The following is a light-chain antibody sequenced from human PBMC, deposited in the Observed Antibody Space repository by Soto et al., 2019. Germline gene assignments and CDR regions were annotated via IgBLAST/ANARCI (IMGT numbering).Light chain of an antibody. J-gene: IGLJ2*01. Sequence: QSALTQPASVSGSPGQSITISCTGTSSDVGGYNYVSWYQQHPGKAPKLMIYDVSNRPSGVSNRFSGSKSGNTASLTISGLQAEDEAVYYCSSYTTSSPYVVFGGGTKLTVL. CDR2: DVS. V-gene: IGLV2-14*01. CDR3: SSYTTSSPYVV. CDR1: SSDVGGYNY.